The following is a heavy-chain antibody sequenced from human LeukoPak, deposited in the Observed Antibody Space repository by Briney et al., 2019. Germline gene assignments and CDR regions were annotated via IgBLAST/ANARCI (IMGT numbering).Heavy chain of an antibody. J-gene: IGHJ3*02. D-gene: IGHD2-21*02. CDR3: ARAPHIVVVTAILDAFDI. V-gene: IGHV3-30*03. CDR2: ISYDGSNK. CDR1: GFTFSSYG. Sequence: GGSLRLSCAASGFTFSSYGMHWVRQAPGKGLEWVAVISYDGSNKYYADSVKGRFTISRDNSKNTLYLQMNSLRAEDTAVYYCARAPHIVVVTAILDAFDIWGQGTMVTVSS.